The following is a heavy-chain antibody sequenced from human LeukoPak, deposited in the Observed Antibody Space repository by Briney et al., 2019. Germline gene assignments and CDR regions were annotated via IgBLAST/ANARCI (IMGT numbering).Heavy chain of an antibody. J-gene: IGHJ4*02. V-gene: IGHV3-23*01. Sequence: GGSLRLSCAASGFTFSMYSMAWVRQAPGKGLEWVSVINDRGGYIQYADSVKGRVTISRDNSQNTLFLEMNSLRVEDTAVYYCVRERDRGIEVANDFDYWGQGTLVSVSS. CDR1: GFTFSMYS. CDR2: INDRGGYI. CDR3: VRERDRGIEVANDFDY. D-gene: IGHD6-19*01.